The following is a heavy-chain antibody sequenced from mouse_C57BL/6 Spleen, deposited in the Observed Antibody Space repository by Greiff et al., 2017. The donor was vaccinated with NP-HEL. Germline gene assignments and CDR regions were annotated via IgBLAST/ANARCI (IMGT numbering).Heavy chain of an antibody. D-gene: IGHD2-3*01. CDR1: GFTFSDYG. Sequence: EVKLVESGGGLVQPGGSLKLSCAASGFTFSDYGMAWVRQAPRKGPEWVAFISNLAYSIYYADTVTGRFTISRENAKNTLYLEMSSLRSEDTAMYYCARRDDGYYGGFAYWGQGTLVTVSA. CDR2: ISNLAYSI. V-gene: IGHV5-15*04. J-gene: IGHJ3*01. CDR3: ARRDDGYYGGFAY.